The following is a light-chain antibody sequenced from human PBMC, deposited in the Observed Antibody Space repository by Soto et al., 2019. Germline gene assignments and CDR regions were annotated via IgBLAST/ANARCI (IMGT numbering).Light chain of an antibody. V-gene: IGKV1-17*01. CDR1: RGIRKV. CDR3: LQHNSYPWT. Sequence: IKITRFPSPWSPPEEEKLPFTSGPVRGIRKVLGWYQQKPGKAPKPLIYAASSLQSGVPSRFSGSGSGTEFTLTISSLQPEDFATYYCLQHNSYPWTFGQGTKVEIK. CDR2: AAS. J-gene: IGKJ1*01.